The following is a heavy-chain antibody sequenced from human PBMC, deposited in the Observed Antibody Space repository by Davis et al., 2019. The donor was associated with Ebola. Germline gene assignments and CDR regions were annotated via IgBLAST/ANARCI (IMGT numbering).Heavy chain of an antibody. CDR1: GFTFSSYG. J-gene: IGHJ5*02. CDR2: IRYDGSNK. D-gene: IGHD6-6*01. V-gene: IGHV3-30*02. CDR3: AKDRYSSSSPGLFDP. Sequence: GESLKISCAASGFTFSSYGMHWVRQAPGKGLEWVAFIRYDGSNKYYADSVKGRFTISRDNSKNTLYLQMNSLRAEDTAVYYCAKDRYSSSSPGLFDPWGQGTLVTVSS.